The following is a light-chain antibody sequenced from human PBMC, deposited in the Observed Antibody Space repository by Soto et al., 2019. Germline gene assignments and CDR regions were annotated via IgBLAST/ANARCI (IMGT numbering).Light chain of an antibody. CDR1: QSIGTF. J-gene: IGKJ5*01. Sequence: DFEMTQSPSSVSRFXGDRVPIAXXASQSIGTFLSWYQQKSGTAPKLLIYATSSLQIGVPSRFSGSGSGTNFTLTISSLQPEDFATYFCQQNYDTPITFGQGTRLEI. V-gene: IGKV1-39*01. CDR2: ATS. CDR3: QQNYDTPIT.